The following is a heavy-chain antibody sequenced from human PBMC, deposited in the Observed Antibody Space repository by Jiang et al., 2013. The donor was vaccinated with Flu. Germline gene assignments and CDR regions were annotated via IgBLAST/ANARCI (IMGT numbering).Heavy chain of an antibody. V-gene: IGHV4-38-2*02. Sequence: PGLVKPSETLSLTCTVSGGSINTNHYWGWIRQPPGKGLEWIGATLHSGITYYSPSLKSRVTISVDTSKNQFSLKLNSVTAADTAVYYCAKHSQLWFSGLDPWGQGTLVTVSS. CDR1: GGSINTNHY. D-gene: IGHD3-22*01. J-gene: IGHJ5*02. CDR2: TLHSGIT. CDR3: AKHSQLWFSGLDP.